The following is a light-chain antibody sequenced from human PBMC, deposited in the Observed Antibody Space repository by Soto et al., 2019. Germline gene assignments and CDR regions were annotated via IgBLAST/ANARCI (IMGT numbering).Light chain of an antibody. J-gene: IGKJ1*01. CDR1: QNVSTS. V-gene: IGKV1-5*01. CDR2: DVS. CDR3: QQYDYSRT. Sequence: GDSVTITCRASQNVSTSLAWYQRKPGEAPKLLMFDVSNLESGVPSRFSGSGSGTEFTLSISSLHSDDFATYYCQQYDYSRTFGQGTKVDSK.